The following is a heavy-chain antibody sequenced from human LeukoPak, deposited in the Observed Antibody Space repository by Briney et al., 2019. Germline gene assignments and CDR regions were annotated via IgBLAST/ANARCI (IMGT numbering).Heavy chain of an antibody. CDR1: GGSISSGSDY. Sequence: SETLSLTCTVSGGSISSGSDYWSWIRQPAGKGLEWIGHIDTSGGTNYNPSLKSRVTISVDTSKSQFSLELSSVTAADTAVYYCVRDHLAVAGMRLAWFDPWGQGTVVTVSS. V-gene: IGHV4-61*09. CDR3: VRDHLAVAGMRLAWFDP. CDR2: IDTSGGT. J-gene: IGHJ5*02. D-gene: IGHD6-19*01.